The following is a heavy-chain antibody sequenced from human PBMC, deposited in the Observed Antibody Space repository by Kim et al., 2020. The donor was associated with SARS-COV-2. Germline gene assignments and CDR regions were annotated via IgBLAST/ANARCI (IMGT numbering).Heavy chain of an antibody. D-gene: IGHD3-9*01. CDR1: GYTFTGYY. J-gene: IGHJ6*02. CDR3: ARDRGLAVRYFDWLPLRGHYYYGMDV. Sequence: ASVKVSCKASGYTFTGYYMHWVRQAPGQGLEWMGWINPNSGGTNYAQKFQGWVTMTRDTSISTAYMELSRLRSDDTAVYYCARDRGLAVRYFDWLPLRGHYYYGMDVWGQGTTVTVSS. CDR2: INPNSGGT. V-gene: IGHV1-2*04.